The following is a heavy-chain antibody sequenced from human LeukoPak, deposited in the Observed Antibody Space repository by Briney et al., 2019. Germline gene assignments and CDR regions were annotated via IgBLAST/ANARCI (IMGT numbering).Heavy chain of an antibody. CDR1: GFTFAGFA. CDR3: AKSYSDNWYSFDY. Sequence: GGSLRLSCAASGFTFAGFAMTWVRQAPGKGLQWVASIRSGGDSTYYADSVKGRFTISRDNSKNTLYLQMNSLRAEVASMYYCAKSYSDNWYSFDYVGQGTQVTVSS. D-gene: IGHD1-20*01. V-gene: IGHV3-23*01. CDR2: IRSGGDST. J-gene: IGHJ4*02.